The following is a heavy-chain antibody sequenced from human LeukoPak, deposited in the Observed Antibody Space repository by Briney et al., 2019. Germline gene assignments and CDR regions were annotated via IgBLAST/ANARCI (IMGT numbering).Heavy chain of an antibody. CDR1: GFTFSSYS. J-gene: IGHJ4*02. Sequence: PGGSLRLSCAASGFTFSSYSMNWVRQAPGKGLEWVSSISSSSSYIYYADSVKGRFTISRDNAKNSLYLQMNSLRAEDTAVYYCAKARPRVGAEPYYFDYWGQGTLVTVSS. CDR2: ISSSSSYI. D-gene: IGHD1-26*01. CDR3: AKARPRVGAEPYYFDY. V-gene: IGHV3-21*04.